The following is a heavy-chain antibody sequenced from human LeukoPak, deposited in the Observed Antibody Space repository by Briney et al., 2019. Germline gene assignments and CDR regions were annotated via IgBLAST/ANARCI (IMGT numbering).Heavy chain of an antibody. J-gene: IGHJ4*02. D-gene: IGHD1-26*01. CDR1: GGTFSSYA. CDR3: ARGYSGSYRNYFDY. V-gene: IGHV1-69*05. Sequence: ASVKVSCKASGGTFSSYAISWVRQAPGQGLEWMGGIIPIFGTANYAQKFQGRVTITTDESTSTAYMELSSLRSGDTAVYYCARGYSGSYRNYFDYWGQGTLVTVSS. CDR2: IIPIFGTA.